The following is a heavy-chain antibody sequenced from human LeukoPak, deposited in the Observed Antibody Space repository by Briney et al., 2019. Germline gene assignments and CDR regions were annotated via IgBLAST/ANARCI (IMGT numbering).Heavy chain of an antibody. CDR1: GYIFINYD. D-gene: IGHD3-16*02. CDR2: MNPNSGRR. V-gene: IGHV1-8*01. Sequence: ASVKVSCKASGYIFINYDINWVRQAPGHGLEWMGWMNPNSGRRVYAQKFQGRVTMTRNSSINTAYMELTSLRSDHRAVYYCARGLRSDYWGQGTLVTVSS. J-gene: IGHJ4*02. CDR3: ARGLRSDY.